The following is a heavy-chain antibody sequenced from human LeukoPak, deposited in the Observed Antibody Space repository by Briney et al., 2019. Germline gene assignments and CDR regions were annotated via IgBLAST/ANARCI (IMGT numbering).Heavy chain of an antibody. J-gene: IGHJ4*02. Sequence: GGSLKISCKGSGYSFTSHWIAWVRQMPGKGLEWMGIIAPGDSDTRYSPSFQGQVIISADKSISTAFLQWSSLKASDTAMYYCARLVVAATRYFGYWGQGTLVTVSS. D-gene: IGHD2-15*01. V-gene: IGHV5-51*01. CDR3: ARLVVAATRYFGY. CDR1: GYSFTSHW. CDR2: IAPGDSDT.